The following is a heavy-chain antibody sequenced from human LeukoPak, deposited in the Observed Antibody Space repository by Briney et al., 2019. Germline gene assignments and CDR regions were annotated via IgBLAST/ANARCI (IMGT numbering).Heavy chain of an antibody. Sequence: GASVKVCFKASGYTFTSYDINWVRQAPGQGLEWMGWMNPNSGNTGYAQKFQGRVTMTRNTSISTAYMELSSLRSEDTAVYYCARVLGYSYGDYYYYGMDVWGQGTTVTVSS. J-gene: IGHJ6*02. CDR2: MNPNSGNT. CDR1: GYTFTSYD. CDR3: ARVLGYSYGDYYYYGMDV. V-gene: IGHV1-8*01. D-gene: IGHD5-18*01.